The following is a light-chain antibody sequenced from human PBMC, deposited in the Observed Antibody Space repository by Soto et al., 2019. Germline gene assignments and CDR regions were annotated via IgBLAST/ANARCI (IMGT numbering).Light chain of an antibody. CDR1: SSDVDNYNY. Sequence: QSALTQPASVSGSPGQSITISCTGTSSDVDNYNYVSWYQQHPGKAPKLLIYEVSNRPSGVPNRFAGSKSGNTASLTVSGLQAEDAADYYCSSHAGSNPWVFGGGTKLTVL. J-gene: IGLJ3*02. CDR2: EVS. V-gene: IGLV2-14*01. CDR3: SSHAGSNPWV.